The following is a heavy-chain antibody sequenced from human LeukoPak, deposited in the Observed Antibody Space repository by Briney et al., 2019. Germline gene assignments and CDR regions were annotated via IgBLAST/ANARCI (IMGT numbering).Heavy chain of an antibody. D-gene: IGHD3-22*01. CDR2: INTNTGNP. CDR3: ARDGDYYDSSGYTDY. V-gene: IGHV7-4-1*02. Sequence: GASVKVSCKASGYTFTSYAMNWVRQAPGQGLERMGWINTNTGNPTYAQGFTGRFVFSLDTSVSTAYLQISSLKAEDTAVYYCARDGDYYDSSGYTDYWGQGTLVTVSS. CDR1: GYTFTSYA. J-gene: IGHJ4*02.